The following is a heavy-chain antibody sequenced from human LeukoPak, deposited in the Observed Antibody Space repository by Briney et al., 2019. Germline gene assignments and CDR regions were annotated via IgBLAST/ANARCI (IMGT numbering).Heavy chain of an antibody. V-gene: IGHV4-4*07. CDR1: GGSISSYY. Sequence: SETLSLTCTVSGGSISSYYWSWIRQPAGKGLEWIGRIYTSGSTNYNPSLKSRVIMSVDTSKNQFSLKLSSVTAADTAVYYCARGRVVPAAINYYYYYMDVWGKGTTVTVSS. J-gene: IGHJ6*03. CDR2: IYTSGST. D-gene: IGHD2-2*01. CDR3: ARGRVVPAAINYYYYYMDV.